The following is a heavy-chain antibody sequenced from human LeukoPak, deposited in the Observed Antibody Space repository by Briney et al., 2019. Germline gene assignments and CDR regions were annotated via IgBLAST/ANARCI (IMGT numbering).Heavy chain of an antibody. V-gene: IGHV3-30*18. D-gene: IGHD1-26*01. CDR3: AKISSFRTGASGSYHY. CDR2: ISYDGSNK. J-gene: IGHJ4*02. CDR1: GFTFSSYG. Sequence: GGSLRLSCAASGFTFSSYGMHWVRQAPDKGLEWVAVISYDGSNKYYADSVKGRFTISRDNSKNTLYLQMNSLRAEDTAVYYCAKISSFRTGASGSYHYWGQGTLVTVSS.